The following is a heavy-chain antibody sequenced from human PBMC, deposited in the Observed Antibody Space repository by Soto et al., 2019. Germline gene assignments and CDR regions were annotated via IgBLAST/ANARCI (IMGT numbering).Heavy chain of an antibody. CDR3: ARLGSLLQPIDY. CDR2: IFPRDSDT. CDR1: GCTFTNYW. J-gene: IGHJ4*02. V-gene: IGHV5-51*01. D-gene: IGHD4-4*01. Sequence: XESLNIYCRTSGCTFTNYWIGWVRHMPGRGLEWMGLIFPRDSDTRYNSSFEGQVTISSDRSIATAYLQWTSLKASDTAIYFCARLGSLLQPIDYWAQGTPVTVS.